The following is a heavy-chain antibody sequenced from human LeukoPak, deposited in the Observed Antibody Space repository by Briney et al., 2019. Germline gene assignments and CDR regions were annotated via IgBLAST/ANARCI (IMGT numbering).Heavy chain of an antibody. J-gene: IGHJ4*02. V-gene: IGHV3-30*02. D-gene: IGHD6-19*01. CDR3: AREEQWLAKFDY. CDR2: IQNDGNSK. Sequence: PGGSLRLSCAASGLTFSMPPMDWVRQAPGKGLEWVAFIQNDGNSKNYADSVKGRFTISRDNAKNSLYLQMNSLRAEDTAVYYCAREEQWLAKFDYWDQGTLVTVSS. CDR1: GLTFSMPP.